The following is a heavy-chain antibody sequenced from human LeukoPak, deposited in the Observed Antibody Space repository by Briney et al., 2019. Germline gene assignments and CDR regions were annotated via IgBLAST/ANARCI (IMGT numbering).Heavy chain of an antibody. CDR1: GFTFSSYA. CDR2: ISSNGGST. D-gene: IGHD3-10*01. Sequence: GGSLRLSCSASGFTFSSYAMHWVRHAPGKGLEYVSAISSNGGSTYYADSVKGRFTISRDNSKNTLYLQMSSLRAEDTAVYYCVKGGSGSYYDYWGQGTLVTVSS. CDR3: VKGGSGSYYDY. V-gene: IGHV3-64D*06. J-gene: IGHJ4*02.